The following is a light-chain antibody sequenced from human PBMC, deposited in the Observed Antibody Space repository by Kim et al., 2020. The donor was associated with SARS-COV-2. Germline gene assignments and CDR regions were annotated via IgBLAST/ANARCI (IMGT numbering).Light chain of an antibody. J-gene: IGLJ3*02. V-gene: IGLV1-44*01. CDR3: AGWDDNLNAEV. CDR1: SSNRGTNS. CDR2: KNN. Sequence: GHGVTIACSGSSSNRGTNSVHWYQQFPGAAPEVLIYKNNQRPSGVPDRFSGSKSGTSASLAISGLQSEDEGDYYCAGWDDNLNAEVFGGGTQLTVL.